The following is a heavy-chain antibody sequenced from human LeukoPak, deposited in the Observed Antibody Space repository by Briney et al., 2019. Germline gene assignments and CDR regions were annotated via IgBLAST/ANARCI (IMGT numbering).Heavy chain of an antibody. CDR2: ISPDGKKD. J-gene: IGHJ4*02. CDR3: ARDLRKGSYFDC. D-gene: IGHD3-10*01. Sequence: SLRLSCAASGFTFSMFGIHWVRQAPGKGLEWVAAISPDGKKDYYTESVRGRFTVSRDNSYNMIYLQMNSLRGEDSAVYYCARDLRKGSYFDCWGQGTLVTVSS. CDR1: GFTFSMFG. V-gene: IGHV3-30*03.